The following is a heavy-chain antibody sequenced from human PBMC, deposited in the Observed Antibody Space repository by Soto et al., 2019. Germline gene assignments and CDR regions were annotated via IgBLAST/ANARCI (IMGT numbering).Heavy chain of an antibody. CDR2: ISYDGSNK. D-gene: IGHD3-22*01. Sequence: QVQLVESGGGVVQPGRSLRLSCAASGFTFSSYGMHWVRQAPGKGLEWVAVISYDGSNKYYADSVKGRFTISRDNSKNTLYLQMNSLRAEDTAVYYCGLSDGDYYDSSGYDYWGQGTLVTVSS. CDR1: GFTFSSYG. V-gene: IGHV3-30*03. J-gene: IGHJ4*02. CDR3: GLSDGDYYDSSGYDY.